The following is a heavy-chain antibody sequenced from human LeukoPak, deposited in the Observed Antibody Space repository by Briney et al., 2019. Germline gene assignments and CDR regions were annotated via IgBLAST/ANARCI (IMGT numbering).Heavy chain of an antibody. J-gene: IGHJ4*02. D-gene: IGHD3-10*01. CDR1: GFTFSTYA. CDR2: ISSSDGTT. CDR3: AKYYYASGSFSLDY. Sequence: PGGSLRLSCAASGFTFSTYAMSWVRQAPGQGLEWISAISSSDGTTYYADSVKGRFTISRDNSKNTLSLQMNSLRAEDTALYYCAKYYYASGSFSLDYWGQGTLVTVSS. V-gene: IGHV3-23*01.